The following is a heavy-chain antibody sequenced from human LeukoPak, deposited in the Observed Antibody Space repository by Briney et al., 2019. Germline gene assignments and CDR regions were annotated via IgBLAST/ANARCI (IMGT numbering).Heavy chain of an antibody. CDR3: AREEQQLVIAPFDY. CDR1: GFTVSSNY. J-gene: IGHJ4*02. D-gene: IGHD6-13*01. CDR2: IYSGGST. Sequence: PGGSLRLSCAASGFTVSSNYMSWVRQAPGKGLEWVSVIYSGGSTYYADSAKGRFTISRDNSKNTLYLQMNSLRAEDTAVYYCAREEQQLVIAPFDYWGQGTLVTVSS. V-gene: IGHV3-53*05.